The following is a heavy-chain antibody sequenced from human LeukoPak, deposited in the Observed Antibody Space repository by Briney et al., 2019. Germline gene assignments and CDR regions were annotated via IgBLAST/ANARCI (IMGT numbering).Heavy chain of an antibody. J-gene: IGHJ4*02. CDR2: ISSSSSYI. V-gene: IGHV3-21*01. Sequence: GGSLRLSCAASGFTFSSYSMNWVRQAPGKGLEWVSSISSSSSYIYYADSVKGRFTISRDNAKNSLYLQMNSLRAEDTAVYYCARDQWDDSSGYYGFDYWGQGTLVTVSS. CDR3: ARDQWDDSSGYYGFDY. D-gene: IGHD3-22*01. CDR1: GFTFSSYS.